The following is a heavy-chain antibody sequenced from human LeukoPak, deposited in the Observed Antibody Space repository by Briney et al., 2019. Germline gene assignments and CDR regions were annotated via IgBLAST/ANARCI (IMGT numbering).Heavy chain of an antibody. D-gene: IGHD5-18*01. J-gene: IGHJ4*02. CDR1: GFTFSSYA. CDR3: AKDRLRVDTGLFDY. V-gene: IGHV3-23*01. Sequence: GGSLRLSCAASGFTFSSYAMSWVRQAPGKGLEWASAISGSGGSTYYADSVKGRFTISRDNSKNTLYLQMNSLRAEDTAVYYCAKDRLRVDTGLFDYWGQGTLVTVSS. CDR2: ISGSGGST.